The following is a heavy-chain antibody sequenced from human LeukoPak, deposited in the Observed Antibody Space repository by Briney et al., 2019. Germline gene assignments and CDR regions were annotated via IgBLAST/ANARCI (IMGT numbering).Heavy chain of an antibody. J-gene: IGHJ4*02. CDR2: LSGRGGST. V-gene: IGHV3-23*01. CDR3: AKDLGDYVFGY. CDR1: GFTFSRYA. Sequence: PGASLRLFCAVSGFTFSRYAMSWVRQAPGKGLEWVSALSGRGGSTYYADSVKGRFTISRDNSKNTLYLQMNSLRAEYSGVYYCAKDLGDYVFGYWGQGTLVTVSS. D-gene: IGHD4-17*01.